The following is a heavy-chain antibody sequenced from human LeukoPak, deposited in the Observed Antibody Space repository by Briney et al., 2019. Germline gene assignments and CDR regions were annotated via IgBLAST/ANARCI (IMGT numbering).Heavy chain of an antibody. CDR3: AKWPEGAMDYFDY. CDR1: GFTFTSYA. V-gene: IGHV3-23*01. J-gene: IGHJ4*02. CDR2: ISGSGGST. D-gene: IGHD3-16*01. Sequence: GGSLRLSCAASGFTFTSYAMSWVRQAPEKGLEWVSGISGSGGSTYYADSVKGRFTISRDNSKNTLYLEMSSLRVEDTAIYYCAKWPEGAMDYFDYWGQGTLVTVSS.